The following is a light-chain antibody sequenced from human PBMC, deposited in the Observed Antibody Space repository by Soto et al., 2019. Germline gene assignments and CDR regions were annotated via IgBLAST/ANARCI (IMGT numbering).Light chain of an antibody. CDR1: SSDVGDYNY. J-gene: IGLJ1*01. CDR3: CSYVGSNTLYV. CDR2: DVS. Sequence: QSALTQPRSVSGSPEQSVTISCTGSSSDVGDYNYVSWYQRHPGKDPKLMIYDVSKRPSGVPDRFSGSKSGNTASLTISGLQAEDEAEYYCCSYVGSNTLYVFGTGTKVTVL. V-gene: IGLV2-11*01.